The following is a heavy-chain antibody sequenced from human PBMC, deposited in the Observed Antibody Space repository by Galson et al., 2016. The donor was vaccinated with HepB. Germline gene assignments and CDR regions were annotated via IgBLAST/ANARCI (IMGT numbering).Heavy chain of an antibody. J-gene: IGHJ5*01. CDR2: ITGSGAAA. D-gene: IGHD4-11*01. V-gene: IGHV3-23*01. CDR3: ARGATTFDA. Sequence: SLRLSCAASGFSFMNSAMTWVRQAPGKGLEWVSGITGSGAAAHYADSMKGRFTISRDNSENTLYLQMNSLRGEDTGVYYCARGATTFDAWGHGDLVTVSS. CDR1: GFSFMNSA.